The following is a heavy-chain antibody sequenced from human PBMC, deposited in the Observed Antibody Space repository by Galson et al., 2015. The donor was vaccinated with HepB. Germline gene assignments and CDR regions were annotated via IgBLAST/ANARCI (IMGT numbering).Heavy chain of an antibody. CDR3: ARVGAVYWYFDL. CDR2: IIPIFGTA. CDR1: GDTFSSYA. D-gene: IGHD1-26*01. Sequence: SVKVSCKASGDTFSSYAISWVRQAPGQGLEWMGGIIPIFGTANYAQKFQGRVTITADESTSTAYMELSSLRSEDTAVYYCARVGAVYWYFDLWGRGTLVTVSS. J-gene: IGHJ2*01. V-gene: IGHV1-69*13.